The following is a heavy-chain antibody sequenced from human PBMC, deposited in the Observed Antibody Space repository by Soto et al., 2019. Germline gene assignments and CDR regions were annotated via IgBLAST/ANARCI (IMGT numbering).Heavy chain of an antibody. CDR2: IIPIFGTA. CDR1: GGTFSSYA. J-gene: IGHJ4*02. V-gene: IGHV1-69*13. Sequence: ASVKVSCKASGGTFSSYAISWVRQAPGQGLEWMGGIIPIFGTANYAQKFQGRVTITADESTSTAYMELSSLRSEDTAVYYCARDGDPYYYDSSGYKYYFDYWGQGTLVTVSS. D-gene: IGHD3-22*01. CDR3: ARDGDPYYYDSSGYKYYFDY.